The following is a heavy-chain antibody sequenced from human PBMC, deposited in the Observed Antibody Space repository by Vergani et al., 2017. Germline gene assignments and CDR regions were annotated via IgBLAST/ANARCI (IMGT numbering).Heavy chain of an antibody. CDR1: GFSFNSYW. V-gene: IGHV3-74*03. D-gene: IGHD3-16*02. CDR2: MKSDGSIT. J-gene: IGHJ5*01. Sequence: DVHLAESGGGFFQPGGSLRLSCSASGFSFNSYWMHWVRHVPGKGLLWVSRMKSDGSITAYADSRKGRFTISRDNAQNTLYLQMNSLRVEDTGVYYCARARCIESCYMSNWLDSWGQGTLVTVSS. CDR3: ARARCIESCYMSNWLDS.